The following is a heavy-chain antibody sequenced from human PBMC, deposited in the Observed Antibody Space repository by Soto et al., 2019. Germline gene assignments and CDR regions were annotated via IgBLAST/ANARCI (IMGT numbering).Heavy chain of an antibody. Sequence: ASVKVSCKASGYTFTNYGISWVRQAPGQGLEWKAWISAYNVNMNYAQNLQGRVTVTTDTFTSTAYMELRSLKSDDTAVYYCARAGGSIVASTFDFWGLGTLVTVSS. V-gene: IGHV1-18*01. CDR3: ARAGGSIVASTFDF. D-gene: IGHD1-26*01. J-gene: IGHJ4*02. CDR2: ISAYNVNM. CDR1: GYTFTNYG.